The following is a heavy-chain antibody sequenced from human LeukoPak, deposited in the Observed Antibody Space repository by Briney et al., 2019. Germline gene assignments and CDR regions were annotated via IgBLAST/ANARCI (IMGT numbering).Heavy chain of an antibody. Sequence: GRSLRLSCAASGFTFDDYAMHWVRQAPGKGLEWVSGISWNSGSIGYADSVKGRFTISRDNAKNSLYLQMNSLRAEDTALYYCAKTEGAAAGTGYFDYWGQGTLVTVSS. V-gene: IGHV3-9*01. D-gene: IGHD6-13*01. CDR3: AKTEGAAAGTGYFDY. CDR1: GFTFDDYA. J-gene: IGHJ4*02. CDR2: ISWNSGSI.